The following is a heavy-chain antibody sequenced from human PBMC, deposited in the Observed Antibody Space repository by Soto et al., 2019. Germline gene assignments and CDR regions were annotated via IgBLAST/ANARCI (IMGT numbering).Heavy chain of an antibody. CDR2: IKQDGSEK. CDR1: GFTFSRYW. V-gene: IGHV3-7*01. Sequence: GGSLRLSCAASGFTFSRYWMSWVRQAPGKGLEWVANIKQDGSEKYYVDSVKGRFTISRDNAKNSLYLQMNSLRAEDTAVYYCARDPSVVVVAATPYYYYGMDVWGQGTTVTVSS. J-gene: IGHJ6*02. D-gene: IGHD2-15*01. CDR3: ARDPSVVVVAATPYYYYGMDV.